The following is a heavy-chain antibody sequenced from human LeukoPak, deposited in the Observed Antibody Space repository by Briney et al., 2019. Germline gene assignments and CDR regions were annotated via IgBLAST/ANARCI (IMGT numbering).Heavy chain of an antibody. CDR1: VFKFTNFY. CDR3: ARSEYSKSIWFDP. V-gene: IGHV1-46*01. Sequence: ASVKISCTASVFKFTNFYFYWVRHAPGQGLKWMGIINPSGGTTTYSHKFQGNITMTRDTSTSTVYMEMTSLTSEDTAVYYCARSEYSKSIWFDPWGQGTLVTVSS. CDR2: INPSGGTT. D-gene: IGHD6-6*01. J-gene: IGHJ5*02.